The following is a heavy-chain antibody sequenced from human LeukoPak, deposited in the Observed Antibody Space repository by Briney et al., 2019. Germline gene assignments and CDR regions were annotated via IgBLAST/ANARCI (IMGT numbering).Heavy chain of an antibody. D-gene: IGHD1-26*01. J-gene: IGHJ4*02. CDR1: GYTFTDYD. V-gene: IGHV1-8*01. CDR3: TRGSLSGSSRDY. CDR2: MNPNTGDT. Sequence: ASVRVSCKASGYTFTDYDINWVRQATGQGREWMGWMNPNTGDTGYAQKFQGRVTMTRNSSIDTAYMELSGLRSEDTAVYYCTRGSLSGSSRDYWGQGTLLTVSS.